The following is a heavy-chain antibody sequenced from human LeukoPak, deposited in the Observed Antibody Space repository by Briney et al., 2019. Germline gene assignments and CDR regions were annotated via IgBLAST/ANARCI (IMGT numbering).Heavy chain of an antibody. CDR2: MNPNSGNT. CDR3: ASSSWRYYYMDV. V-gene: IGHV1-8*01. J-gene: IGHJ6*03. D-gene: IGHD6-13*01. Sequence: ASVKVSCKASGNTFISYDIDCARQATGQGLEWMGWMNPNSGNTGYAQKFQGRVTITRNTSISTAYMELSSLRSEDTAVYYCASSSWRYYYMDVWGKGTTVTASS. CDR1: GNTFISYD.